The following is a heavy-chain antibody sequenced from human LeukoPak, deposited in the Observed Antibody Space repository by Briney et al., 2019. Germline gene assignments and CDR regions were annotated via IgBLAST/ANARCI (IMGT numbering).Heavy chain of an antibody. Sequence: ASVKVSCKASGGTFSSYAISWVRQATGQGLEWMGWMNPNSGNTGYAQKFQGRVTMTRNTSISTAYMELSSLRSEDTAVYYCARGSRLGDGDAFDIWGQGTMVTVSS. CDR3: ARGSRLGDGDAFDI. D-gene: IGHD3-10*01. CDR1: GGTFSSYA. CDR2: MNPNSGNT. V-gene: IGHV1-8*02. J-gene: IGHJ3*02.